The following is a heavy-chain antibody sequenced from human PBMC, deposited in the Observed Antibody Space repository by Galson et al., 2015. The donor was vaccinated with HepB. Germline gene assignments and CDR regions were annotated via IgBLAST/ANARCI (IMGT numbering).Heavy chain of an antibody. J-gene: IGHJ3*02. D-gene: IGHD1-14*01. CDR1: GFTFSSYA. CDR2: ISYDGSNK. V-gene: IGHV3-30-3*01. Sequence: CAASGFTFSSYAMHWVRQAPGKGLEWVAVISYDGSNKYYADSVKGRFTISRDNSKNTLYLQMNSLRAEDTAVYYCARIGSTDAFDIWGQGTMVTVSS. CDR3: ARIGSTDAFDI.